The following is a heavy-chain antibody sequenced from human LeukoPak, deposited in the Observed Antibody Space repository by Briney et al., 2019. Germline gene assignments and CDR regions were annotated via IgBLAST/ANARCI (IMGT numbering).Heavy chain of an antibody. V-gene: IGHV3-21*01. CDR3: ASSIVVVTARYNWFDP. CDR2: ISSSGNYI. D-gene: IGHD2-21*02. Sequence: GGSLRLSCAVSGFTFSSFGMNWVRQAPGKGLEWVSPISSSGNYIYYADSVKGRFTISRDNAKNSLYLQMNSLRAEDTAVYYCASSIVVVTARYNWFDPWGQGTLVTVSS. CDR1: GFTFSSFG. J-gene: IGHJ5*02.